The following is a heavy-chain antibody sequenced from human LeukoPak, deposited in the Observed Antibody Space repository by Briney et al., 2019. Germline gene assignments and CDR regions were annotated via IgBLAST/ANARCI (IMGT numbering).Heavy chain of an antibody. D-gene: IGHD2-2*02. CDR2: IKNGGSTI. V-gene: IGHV3-48*03. J-gene: IGHJ4*02. CDR3: ARGRRYCSSTSCYTPFDY. Sequence: GGSLRLSCAGSGFTFSGYQMHWVRQAPGKGLEWVSYIKNGGSTIFYADSVKGRFTISRDDAKKSLYLQMNTLRAEDTAIYYCARGRRYCSSTSCYTPFDYWGQGTLVTVSS. CDR1: GFTFSGYQ.